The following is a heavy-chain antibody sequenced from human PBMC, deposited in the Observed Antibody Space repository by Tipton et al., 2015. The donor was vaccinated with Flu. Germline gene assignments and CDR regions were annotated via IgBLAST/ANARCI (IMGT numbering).Heavy chain of an antibody. CDR3: ARDRGPPWYFDL. V-gene: IGHV4-59*01. Sequence: SLTCTVSGGSISSYYWSWIRQPPGKGLEWIGYIYYSGSTNYNPSPKSRVTISVDTSKNQFSLKLSSVTAADTAVYYCARDRGPPWYFDLWGRGTLVTVSP. J-gene: IGHJ2*01. CDR2: IYYSGST. CDR1: GGSISSYY.